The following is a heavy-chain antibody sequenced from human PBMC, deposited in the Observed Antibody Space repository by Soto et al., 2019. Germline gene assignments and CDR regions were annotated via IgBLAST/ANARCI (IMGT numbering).Heavy chain of an antibody. CDR1: GYTFTDYY. V-gene: IGHV1-2*02. CDR2: IRPNSGNT. Sequence: QVQLMQSGAEVKKPGASVRVSCKAAGYTFTDYYIPWVRPAPGQGLERVGWIRPNSGNTNYAQKFQGRVTMTRDTSISTAYMDLSRLTSDDTAVYYCGRGVSGTFGGNWVDPWGQGTLVTVSS. D-gene: IGHD1-26*01. CDR3: GRGVSGTFGGNWVDP. J-gene: IGHJ5*02.